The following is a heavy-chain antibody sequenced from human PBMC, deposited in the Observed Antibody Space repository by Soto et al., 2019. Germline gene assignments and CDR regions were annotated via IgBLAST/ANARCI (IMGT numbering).Heavy chain of an antibody. V-gene: IGHV3-15*01. CDR2: IKRKIDGERT. D-gene: IGHD1-26*01. J-gene: IGHJ4*02. Sequence: EVQLVESGGGLLKPGESLRLSCAVSGFTFSDAWMTWVRQAPGKGLEWVGRIKRKIDGERTDYAAPVKGRFTISRDDTKNTLYLQMNSLKTEDTAMYYCTIGAGVTETDYWGQGTLVTVSS. CDR3: TIGAGVTETDY. CDR1: GFTFSDAW.